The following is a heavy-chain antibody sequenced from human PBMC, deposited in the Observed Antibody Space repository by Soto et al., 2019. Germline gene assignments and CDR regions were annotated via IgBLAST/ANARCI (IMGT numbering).Heavy chain of an antibody. CDR2: IYHSGGT. J-gene: IGHJ4*02. CDR3: ARDFRSGYHLEY. D-gene: IGHD3-22*01. Sequence: SETLSLTCAVSGDSISSGGYSWNWIRQPPGKGLEWIGYIYHSGGTDYNPSLKSRVTITVDSSNNQFSLKLNSVTAADTAVYYCARDFRSGYHLEYWGQGTLVTVSS. V-gene: IGHV4-30-2*01. CDR1: GDSISSGGYS.